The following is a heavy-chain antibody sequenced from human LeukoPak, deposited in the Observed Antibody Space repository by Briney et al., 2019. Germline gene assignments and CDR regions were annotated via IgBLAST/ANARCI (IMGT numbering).Heavy chain of an antibody. CDR3: ARAFVVRASDY. CDR2: ISSNGGSA. D-gene: IGHD3-10*01. Sequence: GGSLRLSCAVSGFTFSNYDMHWVRQAPGKGLEYVSAISSNGGSAYYANSVKGRFTISRDNSKNTLYLQMNSLRAEDTAVYYCARAFVVRASDYWGQGTLVTVSS. V-gene: IGHV3-64*01. CDR1: GFTFSNYD. J-gene: IGHJ4*02.